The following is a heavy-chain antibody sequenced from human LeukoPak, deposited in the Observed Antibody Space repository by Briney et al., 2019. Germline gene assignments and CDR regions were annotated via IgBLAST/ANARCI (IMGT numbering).Heavy chain of an antibody. V-gene: IGHV1-24*01. D-gene: IGHD2-15*01. CDR2: FDPEDGET. Sequence: ASVKVSCKVSGYTLTELSMHWVRQAPGKGLEWMGGFDPEDGETIYAQKFQGRVTMTEDTSTDTAYMELSSLRSEDTAVYYCATARYCSGGSCNCFDYWGQGTLVTVSS. J-gene: IGHJ4*02. CDR3: ATARYCSGGSCNCFDY. CDR1: GYTLTELS.